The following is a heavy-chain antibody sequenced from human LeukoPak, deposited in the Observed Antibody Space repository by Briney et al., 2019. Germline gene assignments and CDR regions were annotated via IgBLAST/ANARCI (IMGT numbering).Heavy chain of an antibody. CDR1: GPSISSHC. V-gene: IGHV4-59*11. CDR2: IYYSGST. CDR3: ARAFSFGTDAFDI. Sequence: SESLSLTCPVSGPSISSHCWSWIRQPPGKGLEWTVYIYYSGSTNYNPSLKSRVTISVDTSKNQFSLKLSSVTAADTAVYYCARAFSFGTDAFDIWGQGTMVTVSS. J-gene: IGHJ3*02. D-gene: IGHD1-1*01.